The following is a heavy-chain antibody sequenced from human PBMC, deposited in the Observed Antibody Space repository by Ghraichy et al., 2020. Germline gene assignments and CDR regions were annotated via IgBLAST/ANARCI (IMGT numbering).Heavy chain of an antibody. CDR1: GFTFTDYY. J-gene: IGHJ4*02. CDR3: ARATGLEDY. V-gene: IGHV3-11*01. CDR2: ISTDGSSI. D-gene: IGHD2-8*02. Sequence: GGSLRLSCTASGFTFTDYYMSWIRQAPGKGLEWVSYISTDGSSIYYADSVKGRFTLSRDNARNSLYLQMSSLRVEDTAVYYCARATGLEDYWGQGTLVTVSS.